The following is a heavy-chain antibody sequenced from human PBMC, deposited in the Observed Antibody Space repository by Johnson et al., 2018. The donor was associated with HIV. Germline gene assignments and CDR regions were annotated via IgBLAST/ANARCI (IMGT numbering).Heavy chain of an antibody. V-gene: IGHV3-66*01. CDR3: ARDGESQQLPLGDAFDV. Sequence: VHLVESGGGVVQPGGSLRLSCVASGFTFDDYGMNWVRQAPGKGLEWVSVIYSGGSTYYADSVRGRFTISRDNSKNTLYLQMSSLRAEDTAMYYCARDGESQQLPLGDAFDVWGQGTMVTVSS. CDR1: GFTFDDYG. J-gene: IGHJ3*01. D-gene: IGHD6-13*01. CDR2: IYSGGST.